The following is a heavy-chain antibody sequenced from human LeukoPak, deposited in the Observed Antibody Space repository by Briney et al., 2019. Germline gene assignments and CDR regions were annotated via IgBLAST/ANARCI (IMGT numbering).Heavy chain of an antibody. V-gene: IGHV3-53*01. Sequence: PGGSLRLSCAASGFTVSSNYMSWVRQAPGKGLEWVSVIYSGGSTYYADSVKGRFTISRDNSKNTLYFQMNSLRAEDTAVYYCASSYYDFWSGYYYYGMDVWGQGTTVTVSS. CDR1: GFTVSSNY. CDR2: IYSGGST. J-gene: IGHJ6*02. CDR3: ASSYYDFWSGYYYYGMDV. D-gene: IGHD3-3*01.